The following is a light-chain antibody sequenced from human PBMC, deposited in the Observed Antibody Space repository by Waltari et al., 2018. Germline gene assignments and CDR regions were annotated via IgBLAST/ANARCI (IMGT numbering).Light chain of an antibody. CDR2: GAS. CDR1: QSVSSN. J-gene: IGKJ1*01. V-gene: IGKV3-15*01. Sequence: EIVMTQSPATLSVSPGERATLSCRASQSVSSNLAWYQQRPGQAPRLLISGASTRATGIPARFGGSGSGTEFTLTISILQSEDFAVYYCQQYNDWPRTFGQGTRVEVK. CDR3: QQYNDWPRT.